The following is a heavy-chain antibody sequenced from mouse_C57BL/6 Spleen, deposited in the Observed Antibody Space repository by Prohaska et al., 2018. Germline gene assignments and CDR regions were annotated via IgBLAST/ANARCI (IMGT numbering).Heavy chain of an antibody. D-gene: IGHD1-1*01. J-gene: IGHJ2*01. V-gene: IGHV1-78*01. CDR2: IYPRDGST. CDR1: DHT. CDR3: ARSRDYGLDY. Sequence: DHTIHWMKQRPEQGLEWIGYIYPRDGSTKYNEKFKGKATLTADKSSSTAYMQLNSLTSEDSAVYFCARSRDYGLDYWGQGTTLTVSS.